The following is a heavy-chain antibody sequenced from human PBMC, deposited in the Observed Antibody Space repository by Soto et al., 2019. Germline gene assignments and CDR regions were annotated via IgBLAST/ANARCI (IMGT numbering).Heavy chain of an antibody. CDR3: AKLVAVSLGPYYGFWSGPGGMDV. V-gene: IGHV3-30*18. CDR2: ISYEGSNK. Sequence: QVQLVESGGGVVQPGRSLRLSCAASGFTFSSYGMHWVRQAPGKGLEGVAVISYEGSNKYYADSVKGRFTISRDNSKKTLYLQMNSLRAEETAVYYCAKLVAVSLGPYYGFWSGPGGMDVWGQGTTVTVSS. J-gene: IGHJ6*02. CDR1: GFTFSSYG. D-gene: IGHD3-3*01.